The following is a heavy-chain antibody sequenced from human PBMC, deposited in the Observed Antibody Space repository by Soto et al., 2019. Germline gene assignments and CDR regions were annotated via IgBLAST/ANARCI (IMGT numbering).Heavy chain of an antibody. CDR1: GFSLSTSGVG. CDR2: IYWNDDK. CDR3: AHRKTTTYYYGMDV. J-gene: IGHJ6*02. D-gene: IGHD4-17*01. V-gene: IGHV2-5*01. Sequence: SGPTLVNPTQTLTLTCTFSGFSLSTSGVGVGWIRQPPGKALEWLALIYWNDDKRYSPSLKSRLTITKDTSKNQVVLTMTNLDPVDTATYYCAHRKTTTYYYGMDVWGQGTTVTVSS.